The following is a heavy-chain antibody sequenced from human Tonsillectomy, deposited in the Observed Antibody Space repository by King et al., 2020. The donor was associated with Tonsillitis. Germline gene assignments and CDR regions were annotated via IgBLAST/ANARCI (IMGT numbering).Heavy chain of an antibody. CDR3: ATDRGPDYDSLTGERHYYYGMDV. CDR1: GYILTELS. Sequence: VQLVESGAEVKKPGASVKVSCKVSGYILTELSMHWVRQAPGQGLEWMGGFDPEDGKTIYAQKCQGRVTMTEDTSTDTAYMELSSLRSEDTAVYYCATDRGPDYDSLTGERHYYYGMDVWGQGTTVTVSS. D-gene: IGHD3-9*01. V-gene: IGHV1-24*01. J-gene: IGHJ6*02. CDR2: FDPEDGKT.